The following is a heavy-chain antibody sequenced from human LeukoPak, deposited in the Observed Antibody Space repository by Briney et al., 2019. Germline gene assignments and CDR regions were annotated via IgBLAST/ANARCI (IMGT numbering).Heavy chain of an antibody. D-gene: IGHD5-18*01. CDR1: GGSFSGYY. J-gene: IGHJ4*02. CDR3: ASINVDTAMVTPQLFWY. CDR2: INHSGGT. V-gene: IGHV4-34*01. Sequence: SETLSLTCAVYGGSFSGYYRSWIRQPPGKGLEWIGEINHSGGTNYNPSLKSRVTISVDTSKNQFSLKLSSVTAADTAVYYCASINVDTAMVTPQLFWYWGQGTLVTVSS.